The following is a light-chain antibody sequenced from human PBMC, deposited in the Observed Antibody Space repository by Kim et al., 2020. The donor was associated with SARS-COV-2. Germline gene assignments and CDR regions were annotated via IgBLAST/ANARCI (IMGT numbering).Light chain of an antibody. CDR2: DAS. J-gene: IGKJ2*01. CDR1: QSISGW. V-gene: IGKV1-5*01. Sequence: DIQMTQAPSTLSASVGDRVTITCRASQSISGWLAWYQQKPGKAPKLLIYDASSLENGVPSRFSGSGSGTEFSLTISSLQPDDFATYYCQHYINYPYTFGKGTKLEI. CDR3: QHYINYPYT.